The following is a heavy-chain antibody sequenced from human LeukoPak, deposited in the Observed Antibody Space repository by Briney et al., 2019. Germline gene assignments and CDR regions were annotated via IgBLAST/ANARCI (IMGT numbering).Heavy chain of an antibody. Sequence: ASVKVSCKASGYTFTSYDINWVRQATGQGLEWMGWMNPNSGNTGYAQKFQGRVTMTRNTSISTAYMELSSLRSEDTAVYYCARGGEQKVRGYYYYYGMDVWGQGTTVTVSS. CDR3: ARGGEQKVRGYYYYYGMDV. J-gene: IGHJ6*02. CDR1: GYTFTSYD. CDR2: MNPNSGNT. D-gene: IGHD3-10*01. V-gene: IGHV1-8*01.